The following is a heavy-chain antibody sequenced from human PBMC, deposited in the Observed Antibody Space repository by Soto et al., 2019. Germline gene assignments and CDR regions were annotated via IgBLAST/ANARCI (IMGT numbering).Heavy chain of an antibody. V-gene: IGHV4-59*01. D-gene: IGHD3-3*01. J-gene: IGHJ6*02. CDR2: IYDSGST. CDR1: VGSISNYY. CDR3: AREYYDFWSVTYSYYGLDV. Sequence: PSEALSLTCTVSVGSISNYYWSWIRQPPGKGLEWIGYIYDSGSTNSNPSLQSRVTMSVDTSKNQVSLKLNAVTTADTAVYYCAREYYDFWSVTYSYYGLDVWGQGTTVTVSS.